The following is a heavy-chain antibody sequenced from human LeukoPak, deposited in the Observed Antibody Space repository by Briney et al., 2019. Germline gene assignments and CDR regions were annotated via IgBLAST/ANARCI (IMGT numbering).Heavy chain of an antibody. CDR1: GYSISSGYY. CDR3: ARRNSRARSYYYYYMDV. CDR2: IYHSEST. V-gene: IGHV4-38-2*01. Sequence: ASETLSLTCAVSGYSISSGYYWGWIRQPPGKGLEWIGSIYHSESTYYNPSLKSRVTISVDTSKNQFSLKLSSVTAADTAVYYCARRNSRARSYYYYYMDVWGKGTTVTVSS. D-gene: IGHD6-13*01. J-gene: IGHJ6*03.